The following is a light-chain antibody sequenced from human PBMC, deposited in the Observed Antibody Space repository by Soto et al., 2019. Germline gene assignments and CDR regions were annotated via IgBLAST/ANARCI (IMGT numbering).Light chain of an antibody. CDR3: QQYNSFPWT. CDR2: KAS. Sequence: IHMTQSPSTLSSSVGDIFTITCRSSQSIIIWFAWYLQKPCKAPKLLIYKASSLESGVPSRLSGSGFGTEFTLTISSLQPDDFATYYGQQYNSFPWTFGQGTRWIS. V-gene: IGKV1-5*03. CDR1: QSIIIW. J-gene: IGKJ1*01.